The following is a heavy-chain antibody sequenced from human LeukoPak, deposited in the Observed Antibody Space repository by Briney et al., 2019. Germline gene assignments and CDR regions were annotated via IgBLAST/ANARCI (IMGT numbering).Heavy chain of an antibody. CDR1: GFTFSTCA. Sequence: PGASLRLSCTASGFTFSTCAMSWVRQAPGNGLEWVSGISGSGGNTYYADSVKGRFTLSRDNSRNTVYLQMNSLRAEDTAVYYCAKDLNYDFWSGYYGYFDYWGQGALVTVSS. CDR3: AKDLNYDFWSGYYGYFDY. CDR2: ISGSGGNT. J-gene: IGHJ4*02. V-gene: IGHV3-23*01. D-gene: IGHD3-3*01.